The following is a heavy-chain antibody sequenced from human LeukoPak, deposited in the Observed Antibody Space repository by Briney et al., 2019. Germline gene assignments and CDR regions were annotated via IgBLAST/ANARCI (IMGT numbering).Heavy chain of an antibody. Sequence: PGGSLRLSCSASGFTFSNYKMNWVRQAPGKGLEWVSSISSSSTYIYHADSVKGRFTVSRDNAKNALFLQMNSLRAEDTAVYYCAGERLVVVGDAYYYYGMDVWGQGTTVTVSS. D-gene: IGHD2-15*01. CDR1: GFTFSNYK. J-gene: IGHJ6*02. CDR3: AGERLVVVGDAYYYYGMDV. CDR2: ISSSSTYI. V-gene: IGHV3-21*04.